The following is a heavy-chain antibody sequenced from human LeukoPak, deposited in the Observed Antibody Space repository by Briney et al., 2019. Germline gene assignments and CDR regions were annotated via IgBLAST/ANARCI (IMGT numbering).Heavy chain of an antibody. Sequence: SVKVSCKASGGTFSSYAISWVRQAPGQGLEWMGRIIPILGIANYAQKFQGRVTITADKSTSTAYMELSSLRSEDTAVYYCARDFALWFGEAYYGMDVWGQGTTVTVSS. V-gene: IGHV1-69*04. CDR2: IIPILGIA. CDR3: ARDFALWFGEAYYGMDV. D-gene: IGHD3-10*01. J-gene: IGHJ6*02. CDR1: GGTFSSYA.